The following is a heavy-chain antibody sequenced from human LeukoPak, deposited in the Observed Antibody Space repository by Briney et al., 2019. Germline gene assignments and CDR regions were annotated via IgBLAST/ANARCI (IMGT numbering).Heavy chain of an antibody. CDR3: ARHAVLWFGDLRHFDY. V-gene: IGHV1-2*02. CDR2: IIPNSGGT. Sequence: ASVKVSCKASGYTFTGYYMHWVRQAPGQGLEWMGWIIPNSGGTNYAQKFQGRVTMTRDTSISTAYMELSRLRSDDTAVYYCARHAVLWFGDLRHFDYWGQGTLVTVSS. D-gene: IGHD3-10*01. CDR1: GYTFTGYY. J-gene: IGHJ4*02.